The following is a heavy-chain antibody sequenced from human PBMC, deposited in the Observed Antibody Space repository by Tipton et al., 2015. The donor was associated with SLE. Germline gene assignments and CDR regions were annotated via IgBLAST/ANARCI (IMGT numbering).Heavy chain of an antibody. Sequence: SLRLSCVASGFNFNDYDMHWVRQAPGKGLEWVSFIRYDGSHKKYADSVKGRFTISRDNSKNMVFLQMRGLRTEDTAVFYCARPAAHVGVFDIWGQGTMVIVSS. V-gene: IGHV3-30*02. CDR1: GFNFNDYD. CDR2: IRYDGSHK. CDR3: ARPAAHVGVFDI. J-gene: IGHJ3*02. D-gene: IGHD2-2*01.